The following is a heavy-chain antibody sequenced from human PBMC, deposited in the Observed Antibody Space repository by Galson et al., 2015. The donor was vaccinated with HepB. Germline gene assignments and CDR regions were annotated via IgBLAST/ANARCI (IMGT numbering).Heavy chain of an antibody. CDR3: AVLLFIAVADTSSYGMDV. J-gene: IGHJ6*02. CDR2: ISASNGNA. D-gene: IGHD6-19*01. Sequence: SVKVSCKASGYTFTDYGISWVRQAPGQGLEWMGWISASNGNAKYVQNLQGRVTMTTDTSTTIAYMELRSLRSDDTAVYYCAVLLFIAVADTSSYGMDVWGQGTTVIVSS. V-gene: IGHV1-18*01. CDR1: GYTFTDYG.